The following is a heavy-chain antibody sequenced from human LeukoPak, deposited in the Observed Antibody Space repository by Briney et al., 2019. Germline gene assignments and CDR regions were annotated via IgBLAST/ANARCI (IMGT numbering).Heavy chain of an antibody. CDR3: ARHVWLQPFDY. CDR1: GGSMNSYY. D-gene: IGHD3-9*01. V-gene: IGHV4-59*08. Sequence: SETLSLTCTVSGGSMNSYYWSWIRQSPGKGLEWIGYIYYSGSTNYNPSLKSRVTISVDTSKNQFSLKLSSVTAADTAVYYCARHVWLQPFDYWGQGTLVTVSS. CDR2: IYYSGST. J-gene: IGHJ4*02.